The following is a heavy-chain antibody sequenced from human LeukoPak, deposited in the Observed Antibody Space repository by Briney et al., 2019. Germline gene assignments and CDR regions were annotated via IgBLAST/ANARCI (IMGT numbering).Heavy chain of an antibody. D-gene: IGHD1-26*01. CDR3: ARPHTLDRTTKYYFDY. V-gene: IGHV5-51*01. J-gene: IGHJ4*02. Sequence: GESLKISCKVSGYTFTTSWIGWVRQMPGKGLEWMGIIYPGDSDTRYSPSLQGQVTISADKSTNTAYLQWNSLKASGTAMYYCARPHTLDRTTKYYFDYWGQGTLVTVSS. CDR2: IYPGDSDT. CDR1: GYTFTTSW.